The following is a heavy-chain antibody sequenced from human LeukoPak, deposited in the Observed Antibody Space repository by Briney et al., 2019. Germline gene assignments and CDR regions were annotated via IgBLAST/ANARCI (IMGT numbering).Heavy chain of an antibody. D-gene: IGHD6-13*01. V-gene: IGHV3-21*04. CDR1: GFTLSSYN. Sequence: GGSLRLSCVASGFTLSSYNMNWVRQAPGKGLEWVSSISSSSGYIYYADSVKGRFTISRDNSKNTLYLQMNSLRAEDTAVYYCAKSPLTYSSSWYGYWGQGTLVTVSS. CDR2: ISSSSGYI. CDR3: AKSPLTYSSSWYGY. J-gene: IGHJ4*02.